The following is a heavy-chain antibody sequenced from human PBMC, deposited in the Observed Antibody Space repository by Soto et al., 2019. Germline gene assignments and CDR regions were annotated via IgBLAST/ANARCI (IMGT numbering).Heavy chain of an antibody. Sequence: PGESLKISCRVSGYSFTPNWIGGVRQLPGKGLEWVGIVHPADSETRYSPSFQGRVTISADKSINTAYLQWSSLQDSDTAMYYCARQGGPDTPMITDYWGQGTLVTVSS. D-gene: IGHD5-18*01. V-gene: IGHV5-51*01. CDR2: VHPADSET. CDR3: ARQGGPDTPMITDY. CDR1: GYSFTPNW. J-gene: IGHJ4*02.